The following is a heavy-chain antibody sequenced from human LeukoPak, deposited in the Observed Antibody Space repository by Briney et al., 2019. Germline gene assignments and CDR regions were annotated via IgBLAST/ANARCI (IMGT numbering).Heavy chain of an antibody. Sequence: GESLKISCKGSGYSFTSYWIGWVRQMPGKGLEWMGIIYPGDSDTRYSPSFQGQVTISADKSISTAYLQWSSLKASDTAMYYCARRGDGYYDSSGYSYYFDYWGQGTLVTVSS. V-gene: IGHV5-51*01. D-gene: IGHD3-22*01. CDR2: IYPGDSDT. J-gene: IGHJ4*02. CDR3: ARRGDGYYDSSGYSYYFDY. CDR1: GYSFTSYW.